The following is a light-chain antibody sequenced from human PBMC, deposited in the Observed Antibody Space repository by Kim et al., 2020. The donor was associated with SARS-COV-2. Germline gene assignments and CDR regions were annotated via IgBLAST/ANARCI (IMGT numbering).Light chain of an antibody. CDR3: QQYYGNPYT. V-gene: IGKV1-8*01. Sequence: SASAGDRVSITCRASQDIGRSLVWYQQEPGKAPKLLIYAASTLQSGVPSRFSGSGSGTDFTLTISCLQSEDLATYYCQQYYGNPYTFGQGTKLEI. J-gene: IGKJ2*01. CDR1: QDIGRS. CDR2: AAS.